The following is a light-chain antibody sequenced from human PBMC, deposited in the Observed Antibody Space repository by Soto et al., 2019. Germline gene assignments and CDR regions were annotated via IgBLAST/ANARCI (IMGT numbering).Light chain of an antibody. CDR1: QGVSNF. CDR3: QHYNSAPLT. J-gene: IGKJ4*01. CDR2: AAS. V-gene: IGKV1-27*01. Sequence: IEMTQSPSSLSSSVGDRVTITCRASQGVSNFLAWYQQKPGKVPKLLIYAASTVTSGVPSRFSGSGSRTDFILTSSRLQHEDFATYYWQHYNSAPLTFGGGTKLEIK.